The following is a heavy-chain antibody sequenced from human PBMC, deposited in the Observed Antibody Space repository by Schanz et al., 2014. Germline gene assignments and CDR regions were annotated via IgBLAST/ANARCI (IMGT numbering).Heavy chain of an antibody. J-gene: IGHJ4*02. Sequence: VHLVESGGGLVQPGGSLRLSCAASGFTFADYYMTWIRQAPGKGLEWISYVSSYDTTVSYADSVKGRFTISRDNAKSSLYLQMNSLRDEDTAVYYCAATTILADWGQGTLVAVSS. D-gene: IGHD3-3*01. V-gene: IGHV3-11*04. CDR1: GFTFADYY. CDR3: AATTILAD. CDR2: VSSYDTTV.